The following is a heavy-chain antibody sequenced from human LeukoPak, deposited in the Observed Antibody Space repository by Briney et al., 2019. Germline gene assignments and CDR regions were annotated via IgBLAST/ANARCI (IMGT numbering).Heavy chain of an antibody. Sequence: SETLSLTCTVSGGSIRSSSYSWGWIRQPPGKGLVWIASIYYTGVTYHSPPLKSRVTISIDTSKNQFSLKLSSMTAADTAVYYCARVPQPSHSSSWYEFDYWGQGTLVTVSS. D-gene: IGHD6-13*01. CDR3: ARVPQPSHSSSWYEFDY. J-gene: IGHJ4*02. CDR2: IYYTGVT. V-gene: IGHV4-39*07. CDR1: GGSIRSSSYS.